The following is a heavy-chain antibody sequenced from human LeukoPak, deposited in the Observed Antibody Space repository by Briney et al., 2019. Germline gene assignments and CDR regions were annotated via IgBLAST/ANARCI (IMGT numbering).Heavy chain of an antibody. D-gene: IGHD3-22*01. CDR1: GGSISSGSYY. Sequence: TLSLTCTVSGGSISSGSYYWSWIRQPAGKGLEWIGRVYTSGSTNYNPSLRSRVTMSVDASKNQFSLKLSSVTAADTAMYYCARAPAYDSTFLAYWGQGTLVTVSS. CDR2: VYTSGST. J-gene: IGHJ4*02. CDR3: ARAPAYDSTFLAY. V-gene: IGHV4-61*02.